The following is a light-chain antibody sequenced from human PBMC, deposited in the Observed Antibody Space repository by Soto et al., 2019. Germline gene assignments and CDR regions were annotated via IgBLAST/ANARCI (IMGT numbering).Light chain of an antibody. CDR2: DAS. J-gene: IGKJ4*01. CDR3: QQYDILPIT. Sequence: DILMTQSPSTLSASVGDRVTITCRASQSISSWLAWYQQKPGKAPKLLIHDASILQTGVPSRFSGGGSGTDFTFTITSLQPEDIATYYCQQYDILPITFGGGTKVDIK. CDR1: QSISSW. V-gene: IGKV1-5*01.